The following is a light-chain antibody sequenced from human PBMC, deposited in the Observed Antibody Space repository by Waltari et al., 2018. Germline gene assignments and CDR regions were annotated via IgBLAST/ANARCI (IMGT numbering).Light chain of an antibody. V-gene: IGKV3-20*01. Sequence: DIVLTQSPGTLSLSPGESVTLSCRASQSISSSYVAWYQQKSGQAPRLIMYHASTRATGIPDRVSGRGSVRDFTLTISGLEPEDCAVYYCQQYGSSSITFGQGTRLDIK. CDR1: QSISSSY. CDR2: HAS. J-gene: IGKJ5*01. CDR3: QQYGSSSIT.